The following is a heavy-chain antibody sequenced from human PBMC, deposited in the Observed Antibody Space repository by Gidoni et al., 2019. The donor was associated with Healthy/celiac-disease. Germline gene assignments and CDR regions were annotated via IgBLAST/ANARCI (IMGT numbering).Heavy chain of an antibody. CDR1: GYTFPRYY. D-gene: IGHD2-15*01. Sequence: QVQLVQSGAEVKKPGASVTVSCNASGYTFPRYYMHWVRQAPGQGLEWMGIIKPSGGSTSDEQKLQGRVNMTRETSTSTVYMELSSLRSEDTAVYYWARVGEYCRGGSCRRSRDFDYWGQGTLVTVSS. CDR2: IKPSGGST. J-gene: IGHJ4*02. V-gene: IGHV1-46*04. CDR3: ARVGEYCRGGSCRRSRDFDY.